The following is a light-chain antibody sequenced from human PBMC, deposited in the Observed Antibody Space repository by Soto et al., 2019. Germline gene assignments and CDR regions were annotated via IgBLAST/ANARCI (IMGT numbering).Light chain of an antibody. J-gene: IGKJ1*01. Sequence: DIQMTQSPSTLSASIGDRVTITCRASQNINNWIAWYQQKPGKAPKFLIYDASTLESGVPSSFSGSGFGTEFSLTISSLQPDDFGSYYCQHMRTFGQGTKVDIK. CDR2: DAS. CDR3: QHMRT. CDR1: QNINNW. V-gene: IGKV1-5*01.